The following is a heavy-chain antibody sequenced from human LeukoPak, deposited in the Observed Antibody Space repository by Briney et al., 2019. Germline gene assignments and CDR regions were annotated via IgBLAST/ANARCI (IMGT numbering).Heavy chain of an antibody. CDR2: ISYDGSNK. V-gene: IGHV3-30-3*01. D-gene: IGHD1-26*01. J-gene: IGHJ5*02. Sequence: GSLRLSCAASGFTFSSYAMHWVRQAPGKGLEWVAVISYDGSNKYYADSVKGRFTISRDSSKNTLYLQMNSLRAEDTAVYYCARAWWELPGPWFDPWGQGTLVTVSS. CDR1: GFTFSSYA. CDR3: ARAWWELPGPWFDP.